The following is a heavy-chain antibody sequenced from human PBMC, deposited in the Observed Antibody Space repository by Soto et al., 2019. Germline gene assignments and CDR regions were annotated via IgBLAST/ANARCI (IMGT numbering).Heavy chain of an antibody. Sequence: EVQLVESGGGLVKPGGSLRLSCAASGFTFTNAWMNWVRQAPGKGLEWVGRIKSKTDGGRAYYAAPVKDRFTISRDDSKNTLYLQMSSLRTEDTGVYYCSTDLSESTVTTEGTGATDYWGLGTLVTVSS. CDR1: GFTFTNAW. J-gene: IGHJ4*02. V-gene: IGHV3-15*07. CDR2: IKSKTDGGRA. CDR3: STDLSESTVTTEGTGATDY. D-gene: IGHD4-17*01.